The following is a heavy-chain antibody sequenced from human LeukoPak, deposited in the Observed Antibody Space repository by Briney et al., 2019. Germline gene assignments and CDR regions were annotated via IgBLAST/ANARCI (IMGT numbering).Heavy chain of an antibody. CDR3: ATDGYCSGGSCYSYDN. Sequence: WGSLRLSCAASGFTFSNAWVTWVGQAPGKGLEWVGRSKSKTDGGTTDYGAPVKGRFSISRDDSKNTLYLQMNSLKTEDTAVYYCATDGYCSGGSCYSYDNWGQGTLVTVSS. V-gene: IGHV3-15*01. J-gene: IGHJ4*02. CDR2: SKSKTDGGTT. CDR1: GFTFSNAW. D-gene: IGHD2-15*01.